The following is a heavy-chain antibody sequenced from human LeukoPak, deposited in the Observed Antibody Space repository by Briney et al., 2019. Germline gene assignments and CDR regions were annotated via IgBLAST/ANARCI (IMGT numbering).Heavy chain of an antibody. CDR1: GLTFSRYS. CDR2: ISSSSSYI. CDR3: ARDRRYCSGGSCYLNWFDP. D-gene: IGHD2-15*01. J-gene: IGHJ5*02. V-gene: IGHV3-21*01. Sequence: GGSLRLSCAASGLTFSRYSMNWVRQAPGKGVEWVSSISSSSSYIYYADSVKGRFTISRDNAKNPLYLQMNSLRAEDTAVYYCARDRRYCSGGSCYLNWFDPWGQGTLVTVSS.